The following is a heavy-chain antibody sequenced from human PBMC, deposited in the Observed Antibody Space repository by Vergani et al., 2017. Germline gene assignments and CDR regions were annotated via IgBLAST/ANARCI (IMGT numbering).Heavy chain of an antibody. CDR3: ARGDSSSWYGKGLDY. J-gene: IGHJ4*02. CDR2: ISYDGSNK. V-gene: IGHV3-30-3*01. CDR1: GFTFSSYA. Sequence: QVQLVESGGGVVQPGRSLRLSCAASGFTFSSYAMHWVRQAPGKGLEWVAVISYDGSNKYYADSVKGRFTISRENSKSPLYLQMNSLRAEDTAVYYCARGDSSSWYGKGLDYWGQGTLVTVSS. D-gene: IGHD6-13*01.